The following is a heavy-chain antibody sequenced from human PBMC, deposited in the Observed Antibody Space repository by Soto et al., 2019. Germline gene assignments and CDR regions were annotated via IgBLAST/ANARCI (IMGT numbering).Heavy chain of an antibody. Sequence: SETLSLTCAVSGGSISSGGYSWSWTRQPPGKGLEWSGYIYHSGSTYYNPSLKSRVTILVDRSKNQFSLKLSSVTAADTAVYYCARGEVVALGYWGQGTLVTVSS. CDR1: GGSISSGGYS. V-gene: IGHV4-30-2*01. CDR3: ARGEVVALGY. CDR2: IYHSGST. D-gene: IGHD2-15*01. J-gene: IGHJ4*02.